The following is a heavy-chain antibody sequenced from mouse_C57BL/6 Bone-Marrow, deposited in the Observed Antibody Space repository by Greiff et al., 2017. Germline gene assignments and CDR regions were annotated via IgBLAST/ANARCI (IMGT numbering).Heavy chain of an antibody. CDR1: GFTFSSYG. J-gene: IGHJ2*01. CDR3: ARRGVLRSLYYFDY. V-gene: IGHV5-6*01. D-gene: IGHD1-1*01. CDR2: ISSGGSYT. Sequence: EVQGVESGGDLVKPGGSLKLSCAASGFTFSSYGMSWVRQTPDKRLEWVATISSGGSYTYYPDSVKGRFTISRDNAENTLYLPMSSLKSEDTAMYYCARRGVLRSLYYFDYGGQGTTLPVSS.